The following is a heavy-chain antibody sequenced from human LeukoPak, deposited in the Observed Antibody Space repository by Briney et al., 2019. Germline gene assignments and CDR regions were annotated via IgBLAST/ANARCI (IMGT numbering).Heavy chain of an antibody. CDR2: INPSGGST. CDR3: ATVAPQGR. J-gene: IGHJ1*01. Sequence: ASVKVSCKASGYSFTSYYMHWMRQAPGQGLEWMGIINPSGGSTSYAQKFQGRVTMTEDTSTDTAYMELSSLRSEDTAVYYCATVAPQGRWGQGTLVIVSS. V-gene: IGHV1-46*01. CDR1: GYSFTSYY.